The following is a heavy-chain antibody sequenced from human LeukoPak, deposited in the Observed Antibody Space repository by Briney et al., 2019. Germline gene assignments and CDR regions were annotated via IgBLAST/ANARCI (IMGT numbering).Heavy chain of an antibody. J-gene: IGHJ4*02. CDR3: AKDIHPGLDSGASCCFDY. D-gene: IGHD3-22*01. Sequence: ASVKVSCKTSGYTFSRHGITWVRQAPGQGLEWMGWVGGYNGNTNYAQNVQGRVTMTTDTSTNTAYMELRSLRSDDTAVYYCAKDIHPGLDSGASCCFDYWGQGTPVTVSS. CDR1: GYTFSRHG. V-gene: IGHV1-18*01. CDR2: VGGYNGNT.